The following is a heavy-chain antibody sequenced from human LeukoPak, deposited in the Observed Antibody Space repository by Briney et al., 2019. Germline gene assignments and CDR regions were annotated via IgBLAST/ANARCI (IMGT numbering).Heavy chain of an antibody. V-gene: IGHV3-7*04. J-gene: IGHJ4*02. CDR2: ITLDGSDS. Sequence: GGSLRLSCAASGFPFSSYWMAWVRQAPGKGLEWVATITLDGSDSYYVDSVKGRFTVSRDNAKNSLYLQMNGLRVEDTAVFYCTTENWYVFENWGRDPWSPFPQ. CDR1: GFPFSSYW. D-gene: IGHD1-1*01. CDR3: TTENWYVFEN.